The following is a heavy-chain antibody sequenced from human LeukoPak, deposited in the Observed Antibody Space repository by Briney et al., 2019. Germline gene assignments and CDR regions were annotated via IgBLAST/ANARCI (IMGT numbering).Heavy chain of an antibody. Sequence: PSETLSLTCAVYGGSFSGYYWSWIRQPPGKGLEWIGEINHSGSTNYNPSLKSRVTISVDTSKNQFSLKLSSVTAADTAVYYCARFGFDYYDSSGGFNFDYWGQGTLVTVSS. J-gene: IGHJ4*02. CDR1: GGSFSGYY. V-gene: IGHV4-34*01. D-gene: IGHD3-22*01. CDR3: ARFGFDYYDSSGGFNFDY. CDR2: INHSGST.